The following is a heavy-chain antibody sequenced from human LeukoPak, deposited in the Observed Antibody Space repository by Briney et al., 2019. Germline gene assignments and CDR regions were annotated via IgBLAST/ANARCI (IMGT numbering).Heavy chain of an antibody. J-gene: IGHJ6*02. CDR3: ATSRSNLKYYYYGMDV. CDR1: GGTFSSYA. Sequence: SVKVSCKASGGTFSSYAISWVRQAPGQGLEWMGRIIPILGIANYAQKFQGRVTITADKSTSTAYMELSSLRSEDTAVYYCATSRSNLKYYYYGMDVWGQGTTVTVSS. CDR2: IIPILGIA. V-gene: IGHV1-69*04. D-gene: IGHD2-2*01.